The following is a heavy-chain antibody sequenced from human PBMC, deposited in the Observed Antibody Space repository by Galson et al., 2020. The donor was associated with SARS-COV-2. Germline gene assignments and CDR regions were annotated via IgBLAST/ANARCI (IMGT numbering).Heavy chain of an antibody. J-gene: IGHJ4*02. CDR3: ARGGDIVLMVYAISIDY. Sequence: GGSLRLSCAASGFTFSSYAMHWVRQAPGKGLEWVAVISYDGSNKYYADSVKGRFTISRDNSKNTLYLQMNSLRAEDTAVYYCARGGDIVLMVYAISIDYWGQGTLVTVSS. CDR2: ISYDGSNK. D-gene: IGHD2-8*01. V-gene: IGHV3-30*04. CDR1: GFTFSSYA.